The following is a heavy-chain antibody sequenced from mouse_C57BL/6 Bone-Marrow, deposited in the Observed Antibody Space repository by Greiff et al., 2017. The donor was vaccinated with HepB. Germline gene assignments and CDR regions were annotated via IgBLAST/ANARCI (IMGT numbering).Heavy chain of an antibody. J-gene: IGHJ2*01. CDR2: IDPETGGT. V-gene: IGHV1-15*01. Sequence: VKLVESGAELVRPGASVTLSCKASGYTFTDYEMHWVKQTPVHGLEWIGAIDPETGGTAYNQKFKGKAILTADKSSSTAYMELRSLTSEDSAVYYCTSQRGYYVSFDYWGQGTTLTVSS. CDR3: TSQRGYYVSFDY. CDR1: GYTFTDYE. D-gene: IGHD2-3*01.